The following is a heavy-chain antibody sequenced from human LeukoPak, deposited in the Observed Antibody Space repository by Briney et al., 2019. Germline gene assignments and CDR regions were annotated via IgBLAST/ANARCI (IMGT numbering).Heavy chain of an antibody. J-gene: IGHJ4*02. Sequence: GGSLRLSCAASGFIVSSNYMSWVRQAPGKGLEWVSVIYSGGSTYYADSVKGRFTISRDISKNTLYLQMNSLRAEDTALYFCAKLSTRGIVGAPDYWGQGTLVTVSS. V-gene: IGHV3-53*01. D-gene: IGHD1-26*01. CDR1: GFIVSSNY. CDR3: AKLSTRGIVGAPDY. CDR2: IYSGGST.